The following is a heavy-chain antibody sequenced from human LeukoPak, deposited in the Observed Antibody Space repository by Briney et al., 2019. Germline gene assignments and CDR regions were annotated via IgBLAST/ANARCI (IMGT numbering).Heavy chain of an antibody. J-gene: IGHJ4*02. D-gene: IGHD6-13*01. V-gene: IGHV3-33*01. Sequence: PGGSLRLSCAASGFTFSSYVMHWVRQAPGKRLEWVAVIWYDGGNKYYADSVKGRFTISRDNSKNTLYLQMNSLRAEDTAVYYCARVAPIYSSSLYYLDYWGQGTLVTVSS. CDR2: IWYDGGNK. CDR3: ARVAPIYSSSLYYLDY. CDR1: GFTFSSYV.